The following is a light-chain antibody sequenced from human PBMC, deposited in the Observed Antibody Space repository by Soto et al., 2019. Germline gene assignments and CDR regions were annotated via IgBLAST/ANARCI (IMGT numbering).Light chain of an antibody. CDR2: GAS. V-gene: IGKV3-20*01. CDR1: QSVSSTF. J-gene: IGKJ2*01. CDR3: QQYNNWPPYT. Sequence: EIVLTQSPGTLSLSPGDSATLSCRASQSVSSTFLAWYQHKPGRPPRLLIHGASSRATGIPDRFTGSGSGTDFTLTISSLQSEDFAVYYCQQYNNWPPYTFGQGTKLEIK.